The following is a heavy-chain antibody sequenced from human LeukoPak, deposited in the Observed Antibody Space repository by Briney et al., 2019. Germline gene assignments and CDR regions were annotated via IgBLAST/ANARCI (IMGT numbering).Heavy chain of an antibody. Sequence: GGSLRLSCAASGFTFSSFWMSWIRQAPGKGLVWVARIDNDAYSSVYADSVKGRFTISRDNSKNTMFLQMNRLRDEDTAVYYCARGLRGPDYWGQGTQVTVSS. CDR3: ARGLRGPDY. V-gene: IGHV3-74*01. J-gene: IGHJ4*02. CDR2: IDNDAYSS. CDR1: GFTFSSFW.